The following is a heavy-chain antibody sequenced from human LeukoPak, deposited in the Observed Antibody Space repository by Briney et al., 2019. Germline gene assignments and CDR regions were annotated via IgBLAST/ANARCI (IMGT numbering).Heavy chain of an antibody. CDR1: GGSISSYY. J-gene: IGHJ4*02. Sequence: SETLSLTCTVSGGSISSYYWTWIRQPPGKGLEWIGYIYNTGGTNYNPSLNSRVTISMDTSKNQFSLRLSSVTAADTAIYFCARIRGSYSLWGQGTLVTVSS. CDR2: IYNTGGT. D-gene: IGHD1-26*01. CDR3: ARIRGSYSL. V-gene: IGHV4-59*01.